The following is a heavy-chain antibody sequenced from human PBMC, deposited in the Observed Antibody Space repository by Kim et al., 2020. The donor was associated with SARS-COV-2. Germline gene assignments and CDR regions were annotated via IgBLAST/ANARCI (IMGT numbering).Heavy chain of an antibody. Sequence: GGSLRLSCAASGFAFSNYALTWVRQAPGKGLEWVSTISGGSPTNVYYADSVKGRFIVSRDNSRNEMFLQMNSLRAEDTAQYYCALFGSNWYRWLDPWGQGTLVTVSS. V-gene: IGHV3-23*01. J-gene: IGHJ5*02. CDR1: GFAFSNYA. CDR2: ISGGSPTNV. D-gene: IGHD2-15*01. CDR3: ALFGSNWYRWLDP.